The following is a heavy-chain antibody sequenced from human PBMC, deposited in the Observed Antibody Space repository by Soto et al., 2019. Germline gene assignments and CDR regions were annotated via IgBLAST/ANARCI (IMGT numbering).Heavy chain of an antibody. D-gene: IGHD3-9*01. CDR1: GFTFSSYG. CDR2: ISYDGSNK. Sequence: QVQLVESGGGVVQPGRSLRLSCAASGFTFSSYGMHWVRQAPGKGLEWVAVISYDGSNKYYADSVKGRFTISRDNPKNTLYLQMNSLRAEDTAVYYCAYLNFDWLLPDDAFDIWGQGTMVTVSS. CDR3: AYLNFDWLLPDDAFDI. J-gene: IGHJ3*02. V-gene: IGHV3-30*03.